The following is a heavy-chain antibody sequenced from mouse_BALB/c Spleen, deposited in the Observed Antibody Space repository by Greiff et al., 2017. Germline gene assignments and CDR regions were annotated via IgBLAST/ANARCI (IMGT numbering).Heavy chain of an antibody. D-gene: IGHD2-1*01. V-gene: IGHV7-3*02. CDR1: GFTFTDYY. J-gene: IGHJ4*01. CDR2: IRNKANGYTT. Sequence: EVQLQQSGGGLVQPGGSLRLSCATSGFTFTDYYMSWVRQPPGKALEWLGFIRNKANGYTTEYSASVKGRFTISRVNSQSILYLQMNTLRAEDSAIYYCARDVGGNYAYAMDYWGQGTSVTVSS. CDR3: ARDVGGNYAYAMDY.